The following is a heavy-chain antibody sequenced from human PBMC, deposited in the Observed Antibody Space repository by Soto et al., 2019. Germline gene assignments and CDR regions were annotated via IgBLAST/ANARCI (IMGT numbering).Heavy chain of an antibody. Sequence: PLETLSLTCSISGGSINNYYGSWIRQPPGRGLEWIGYIYYSGRTNYSPSLKSRVTISVDTSKNQFSLKLTSVTAADTAVYYCARADYSKIAYWGQGTLVTVSS. CDR3: ARADYSKIAY. D-gene: IGHD4-4*01. J-gene: IGHJ4*02. CDR2: IYYSGRT. CDR1: GGSINNYY. V-gene: IGHV4-59*01.